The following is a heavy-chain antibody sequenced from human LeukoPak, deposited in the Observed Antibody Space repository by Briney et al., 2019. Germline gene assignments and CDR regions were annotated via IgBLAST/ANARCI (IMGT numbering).Heavy chain of an antibody. V-gene: IGHV4-59*01. CDR3: ARFPGSAEYRHYYYMDV. CDR2: IYYSGSS. Sequence: SETLSLTCAVYGGSFSGYFWSWIRQPPGKGLESIGYIYYSGSSNYNPSLKSRVTISVDTSKNQFSLKLSSVTAADTAVYYCARFPGSAEYRHYYYMDVWGKGTTVTVSS. CDR1: GGSFSGYF. D-gene: IGHD2-15*01. J-gene: IGHJ6*03.